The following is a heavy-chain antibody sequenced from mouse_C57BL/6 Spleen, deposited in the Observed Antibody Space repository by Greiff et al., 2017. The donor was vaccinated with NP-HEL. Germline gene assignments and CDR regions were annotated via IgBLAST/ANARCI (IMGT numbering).Heavy chain of an antibody. D-gene: IGHD1-1*01. V-gene: IGHV3-6*01. CDR1: GYSITSGYY. CDR2: ISYDGSN. CDR3: ARGGGSRDDYAMDY. J-gene: IGHJ4*01. Sequence: EVQLQQSGPGLVKPSQSLSLTCSVTGYSITSGYYWNWIRQFPGNKLEWMGYISYDGSNNYNPSLKNRISITRDTSKNQFFLKLNSVTTEDTATYYCARGGGSRDDYAMDYWGQGTSVTVSS.